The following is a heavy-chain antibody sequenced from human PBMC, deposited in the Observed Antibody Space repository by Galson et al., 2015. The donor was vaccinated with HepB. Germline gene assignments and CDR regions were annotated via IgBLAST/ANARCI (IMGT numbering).Heavy chain of an antibody. CDR1: GFTFSSYW. J-gene: IGHJ4*02. V-gene: IGHV3-7*03. CDR2: IKQDGSEK. D-gene: IGHD1-26*01. CDR3: AREGDSGSYATVRSDFDY. Sequence: SLRLSCAASGFTFSSYWMIWVRQAPGKGLEWVVNIKQDGSEKYYVDSVKGRFTISRDNAKNSLFLQMNSLRAEDTAVYYCAREGDSGSYATVRSDFDYWGQGTLVTVSS.